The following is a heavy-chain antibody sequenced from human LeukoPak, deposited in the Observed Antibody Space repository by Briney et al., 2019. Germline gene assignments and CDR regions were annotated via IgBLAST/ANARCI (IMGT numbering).Heavy chain of an antibody. J-gene: IGHJ4*02. CDR1: GYSISSGYY. D-gene: IGHD4-17*01. V-gene: IGHV4-38-2*02. Sequence: SETLSLTCTVSGYSISSGYYWGWIRQPPGKGLEWIGSIYHSGSTYYNPSLKSRVTISVDTSKNQFSLKLSSVTAADTAVYYCARARPTSPYGEDYWGQGTLVTVSS. CDR2: IYHSGST. CDR3: ARARPTSPYGEDY.